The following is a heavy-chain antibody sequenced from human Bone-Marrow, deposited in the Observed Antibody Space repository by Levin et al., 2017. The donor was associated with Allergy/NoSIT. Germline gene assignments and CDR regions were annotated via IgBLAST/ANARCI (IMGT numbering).Heavy chain of an antibody. CDR1: GFTFSDYY. Sequence: LSLTCAASGFTFSDYYMSWIRQAPGKGLEWVSYISSSGSTIYYADSVKGRFTISRDNAKNSLYLQMNSLRAEDTAVYYCARDRMGDFWSGEFDYWGQGTLVTVSS. V-gene: IGHV3-11*01. CDR2: ISSSGSTI. CDR3: ARDRMGDFWSGEFDY. J-gene: IGHJ4*02. D-gene: IGHD3-3*01.